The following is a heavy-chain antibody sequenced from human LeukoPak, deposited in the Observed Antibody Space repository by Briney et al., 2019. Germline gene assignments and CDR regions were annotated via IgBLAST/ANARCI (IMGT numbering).Heavy chain of an antibody. Sequence: GGSLRLSCAASGFNFNHYWMTWVRQSPGKGLEWVANIKEDGTEKNYVDSVKGRFTISRDNAKNSLYLQMNSLRAEDTALYYCARGGSESDYWGQGTLVAVSS. CDR3: ARGGSESDY. CDR1: GFNFNHYW. CDR2: IKEDGTEK. V-gene: IGHV3-7*01. J-gene: IGHJ4*02.